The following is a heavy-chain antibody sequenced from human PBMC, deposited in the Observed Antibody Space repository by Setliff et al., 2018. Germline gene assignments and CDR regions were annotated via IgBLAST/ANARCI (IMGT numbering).Heavy chain of an antibody. D-gene: IGHD1-7*01. CDR3: ARDQFRNSGGLYS. V-gene: IGHV3-11*04. CDR2: ISGDGTTI. J-gene: IGHJ5*02. Sequence: SLRLSCAASGFSFSYYYMSWVRQAPGKGLEWLSKISGDGTTIYYADSVRGRFTISRDNAKNSLFLQMNSLRAEDTAMYYCARDQFRNSGGLYSWGQGTLVTVSS. CDR1: GFSFSYYY.